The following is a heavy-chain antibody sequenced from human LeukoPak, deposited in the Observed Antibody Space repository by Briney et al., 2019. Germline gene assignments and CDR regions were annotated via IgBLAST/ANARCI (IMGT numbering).Heavy chain of an antibody. CDR2: IYPGDSDT. V-gene: IGHV5-51*01. Sequence: GESLKISCKGSGYSFTSYWTGWVRQMPGKGLEWMGIIYPGDSDTRYSPSFQGQVTISADKSISTAYLQWSSLKASDTAMYYCARLRNMVRGVITSLDYWGQGTLVTVSS. J-gene: IGHJ4*02. CDR1: GYSFTSYW. D-gene: IGHD3-10*01. CDR3: ARLRNMVRGVITSLDY.